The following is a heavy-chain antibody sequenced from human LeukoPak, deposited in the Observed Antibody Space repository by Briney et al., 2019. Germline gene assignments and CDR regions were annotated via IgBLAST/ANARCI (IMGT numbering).Heavy chain of an antibody. Sequence: ASVKVSCKASGYTFTDYYMRWVRQAPGQGLEWMGWINPNSGGTNYAQKFQGRVTMTTDTSISTAYMEMSRLRSDDTAVYYCARVRIGQQLDKYYYYAMDVWGQGTTVTVSS. J-gene: IGHJ6*02. CDR3: ARVRIGQQLDKYYYYAMDV. CDR2: INPNSGGT. CDR1: GYTFTDYY. D-gene: IGHD6-13*01. V-gene: IGHV1-2*02.